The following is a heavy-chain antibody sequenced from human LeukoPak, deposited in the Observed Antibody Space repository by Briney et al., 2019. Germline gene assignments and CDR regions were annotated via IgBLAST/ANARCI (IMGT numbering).Heavy chain of an antibody. CDR1: GFTFSTYA. CDR2: VSDSGSGT. CDR3: ARYIRSPLYYFDY. D-gene: IGHD1-1*01. Sequence: PGGSLRLSCAASGFTFSTYAMSWVRQAPGRGLEWVSAVSDSGSGTYYADSVKGRFTISRDISRNALYVQMNSLRAEDTAVYYSARYIRSPLYYFDYWGRGTLVTVSS. J-gene: IGHJ4*02. V-gene: IGHV3-23*01.